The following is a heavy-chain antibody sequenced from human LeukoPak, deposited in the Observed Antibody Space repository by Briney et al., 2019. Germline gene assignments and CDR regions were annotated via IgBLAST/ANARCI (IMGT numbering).Heavy chain of an antibody. V-gene: IGHV3-30*18. CDR1: GFIFSDHD. J-gene: IGHJ6*01. D-gene: IGHD6-19*01. CDR3: AKPGSGRIAVATYYYFGMVV. Sequence: GRSLRLSCAASGFIFSDHDMHWVRQAPGKGLEWVAAVSSDGVKKFYADFVKGRFTISRDNSRHTLYVEINSLRDEDTAVYHCAKPGSGRIAVATYYYFGMVVWGEGGTVTVCS. CDR2: VSSDGVKK.